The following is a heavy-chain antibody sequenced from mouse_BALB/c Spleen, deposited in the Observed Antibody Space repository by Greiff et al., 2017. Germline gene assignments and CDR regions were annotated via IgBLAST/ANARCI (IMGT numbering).Heavy chain of an antibody. V-gene: IGHV14-3*02. CDR1: GFNIKDTY. Sequence: VQLQQSGAELVKPGASVKLSCTASGFNIKDTYMHWVKQRPEQGLEWIGRIDPANGNTKYDPKFQGKATITADTSSNTAYLQLSSLTSEDTAVYYCARTPPYYYGSSYAMDYWGQGTSVTVSS. J-gene: IGHJ4*01. CDR3: ARTPPYYYGSSYAMDY. D-gene: IGHD1-1*01. CDR2: IDPANGNT.